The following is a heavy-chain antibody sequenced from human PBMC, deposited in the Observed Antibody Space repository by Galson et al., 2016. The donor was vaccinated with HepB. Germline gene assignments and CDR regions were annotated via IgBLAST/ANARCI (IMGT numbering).Heavy chain of an antibody. J-gene: IGHJ6*02. CDR1: GFTVNSNY. D-gene: IGHD3-10*01. V-gene: IGHV3-53*01. Sequence: SLRLSCTASGFTVNSNYMSWVRQAPGKGLEWVSSIYSGGSTYYADSVKGRFTISRDNSKNTLYLQMNSLRAEDTAVYYCARNYGSGTYYYYYGMDVWGQGTTATVSS. CDR3: ARNYGSGTYYYYYGMDV. CDR2: IYSGGST.